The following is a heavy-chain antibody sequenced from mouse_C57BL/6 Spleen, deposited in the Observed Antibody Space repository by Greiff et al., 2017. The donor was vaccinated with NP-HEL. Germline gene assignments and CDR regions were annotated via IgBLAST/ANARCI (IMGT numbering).Heavy chain of an antibody. V-gene: IGHV1S81*02. CDR1: GYTFTSYW. CDR2: TNPTTGRT. Sequence: QVQLQQPGADLVKARASVKMSCKASGYTFTSYWMHWVKPRLGQGLERSAETNPTTGRTYYNGKLKSKATLTVDKSASPAYMLLSGPTLEDSAVYYCARIKKIVTTYFGYWGQGTTRTGSS. J-gene: IGHJ2*01. D-gene: IGHD2-5*01. CDR3: ARIKKIVTTYFGY.